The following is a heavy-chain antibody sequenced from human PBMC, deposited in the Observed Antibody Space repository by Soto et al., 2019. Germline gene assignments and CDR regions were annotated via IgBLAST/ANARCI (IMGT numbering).Heavy chain of an antibody. CDR2: ISGSGGST. J-gene: IGHJ4*02. V-gene: IGHV3-23*01. D-gene: IGHD2-15*01. CDR1: GFTFSRYA. Sequence: PGGSLRLSCAASGFTFSRYAMSWVRQAPGKGLEWVSAISGSGGSTYYADSVKGRFTISRDNSKNTLYLQMNSLRAEDTAVYYCAKLVVVVARGGPVDYWGQGTLVTVSS. CDR3: AKLVVVVARGGPVDY.